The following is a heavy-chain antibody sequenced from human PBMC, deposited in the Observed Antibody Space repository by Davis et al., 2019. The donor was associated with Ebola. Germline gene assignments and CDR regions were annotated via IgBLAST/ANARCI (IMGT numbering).Heavy chain of an antibody. J-gene: IGHJ4*02. CDR2: IYYSGST. D-gene: IGHD6-13*01. Sequence: PSETLSLTCTVSGDSIRSSGYYWSWIRQPPGKGLEWIGYIYYSGSTNYNPSLKSRVTISVDTSKNQFSLKLSSVTAADTAVYYCAREVRSSWYTEFDYWGQGTLVTVSS. CDR3: AREVRSSWYTEFDY. V-gene: IGHV4-61*08. CDR1: GDSIRSSGYY.